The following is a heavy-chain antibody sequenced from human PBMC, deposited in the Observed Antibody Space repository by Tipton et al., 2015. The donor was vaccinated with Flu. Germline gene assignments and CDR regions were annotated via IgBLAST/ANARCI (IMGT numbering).Heavy chain of an antibody. CDR3: ARDRTAAG. Sequence: SLRLSCAASGFTFSSYWMSWVRQAPGKGLEWVAKIKQDGSEKNYVDSVKGRFTISRDNAKNSLFLQMNSLGVEDTAVYYCARDRTAAGWGQGTLVTVSS. D-gene: IGHD6-13*01. J-gene: IGHJ4*02. CDR1: GFTFSSYW. V-gene: IGHV3-7*01. CDR2: IKQDGSEK.